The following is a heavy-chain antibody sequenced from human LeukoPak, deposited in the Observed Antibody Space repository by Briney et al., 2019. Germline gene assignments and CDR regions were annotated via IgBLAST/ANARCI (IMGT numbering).Heavy chain of an antibody. CDR1: GYTFTSYA. Sequence: ASVKVSCNASGYTFTSYAISWVRQAPGQGLEWMGWINAYNGNTNYAQKLQGRVTMTTDTSTNTAYMEVRSLRSDDAAVYYCARVSAVAGAFSYWGQGTLVTVSS. D-gene: IGHD6-19*01. J-gene: IGHJ4*02. CDR2: INAYNGNT. V-gene: IGHV1-18*01. CDR3: ARVSAVAGAFSY.